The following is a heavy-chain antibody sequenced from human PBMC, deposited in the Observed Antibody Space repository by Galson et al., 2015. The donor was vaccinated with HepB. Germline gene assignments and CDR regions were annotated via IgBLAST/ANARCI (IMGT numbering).Heavy chain of an antibody. D-gene: IGHD3-10*01. CDR3: ARGRYYGSGSYYWGDY. CDR2: INWNGGST. J-gene: IGHJ4*02. Sequence: SLRLSCAASGFTFDDYGMSWVRQAPGKGLEWVSGINWNGGSTGYADSVKGRFTISRDNAKNSLYLQMNSLRAEDTALYYCARGRYYGSGSYYWGDYWGQGTLVTVSS. CDR1: GFTFDDYG. V-gene: IGHV3-20*04.